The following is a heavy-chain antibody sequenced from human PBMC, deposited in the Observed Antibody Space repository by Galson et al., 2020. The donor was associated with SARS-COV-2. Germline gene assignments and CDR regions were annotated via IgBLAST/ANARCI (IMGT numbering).Heavy chain of an antibody. CDR3: ARDPLFPYYDSSGYYSVEAFDI. CDR2: INPNSGGT. V-gene: IGHV1-2*02. D-gene: IGHD3-22*01. J-gene: IGHJ3*02. Sequence: ASVKVSCKASGYTFTGYYMHWVRQAPGQGLEWMGWINPNSGGTNYAQKFQGRVTMTRDTSISTAYMELSRLRSDDTAVYHCARDPLFPYYDSSGYYSVEAFDIWGQGTMVTVSS. CDR1: GYTFTGYY.